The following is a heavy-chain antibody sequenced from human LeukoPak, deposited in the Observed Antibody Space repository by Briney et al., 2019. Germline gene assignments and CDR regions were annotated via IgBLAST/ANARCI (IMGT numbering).Heavy chain of an antibody. CDR2: ISWNSGSI. CDR3: AKDQNYYGSGSYYRH. V-gene: IGHV3-9*01. CDR1: GFTFDDYA. D-gene: IGHD3-10*01. J-gene: IGHJ4*02. Sequence: GGSLRLSCAASGFTFDDYAMHWVRQAPGKGLEWVSGISWNSGSIGYADSVKGRFTISRDNAKNSLYLQMNSLRAEDTALYYCAKDQNYYGSGSYYRHWGQGTLVTVSS.